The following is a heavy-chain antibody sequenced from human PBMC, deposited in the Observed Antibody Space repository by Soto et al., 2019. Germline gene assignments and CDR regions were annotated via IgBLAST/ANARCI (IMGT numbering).Heavy chain of an antibody. CDR1: GYTFTGYY. CDR2: ISAYNGNT. CDR3: ARRGSSTSFYVY. V-gene: IGHV1-18*04. J-gene: IGHJ4*02. D-gene: IGHD2-2*01. Sequence: ASVKVSCKASGYTFTGYYMHWVRQAPGQGLEWMGWISAYNGNTYYTQKLQGRVTMTTDTSTNTAFMELRSLRSDDTAMYYCARRGSSTSFYVYWGQGTLVTVSS.